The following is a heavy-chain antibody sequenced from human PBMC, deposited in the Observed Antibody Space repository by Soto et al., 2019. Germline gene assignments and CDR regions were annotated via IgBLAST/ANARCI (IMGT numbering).Heavy chain of an antibody. CDR2: INHSGST. V-gene: IGHV4-34*01. J-gene: IGHJ4*02. D-gene: IGHD3-10*01. CDR1: GGFFSGYY. CDR3: ARAQSIRGVIIVPYYFDY. Sequence: SETLSLTCAVYGGFFSGYYWSWIRQPPGKGLEWIGEINHSGSTNYNPSLKSRVTISVDTSKNQLSLKLSSVTAADTAVYYCARAQSIRGVIIVPYYFDYWGQGTLVTVSS.